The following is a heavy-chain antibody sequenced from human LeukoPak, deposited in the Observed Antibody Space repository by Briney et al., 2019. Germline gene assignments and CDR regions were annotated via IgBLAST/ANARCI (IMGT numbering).Heavy chain of an antibody. J-gene: IGHJ3*02. Sequence: GGSLRLSCAASGFTVSSNYMSWVRQAPGKGLEWVSVIYSGGSTYYADSVKGRFTISRDNSKNTLYLQMNSLRAEDTAVYYCAGKELYYYDNSWAFDIWGQGTMVTVSS. CDR2: IYSGGST. D-gene: IGHD3-22*01. V-gene: IGHV3-66*01. CDR3: AGKELYYYDNSWAFDI. CDR1: GFTVSSNY.